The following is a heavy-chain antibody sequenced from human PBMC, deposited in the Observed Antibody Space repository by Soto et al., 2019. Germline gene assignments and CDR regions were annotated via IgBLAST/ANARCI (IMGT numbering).Heavy chain of an antibody. Sequence: GESLKICCKSSGYSFTSYWIGWVRQMPGKGLEWRGIIYPGDSDTRYSPCFQGQVTISADKSISTAYLQWSSLKASDTAMYYCASLSYDYNNYDYYYYYGMEVGCEGTTVTVSS. V-gene: IGHV5-51*01. CDR1: GYSFTSYW. CDR3: ASLSYDYNNYDYYYYYGMEV. J-gene: IGHJ6*04. CDR2: IYPGDSDT. D-gene: IGHD4-4*01.